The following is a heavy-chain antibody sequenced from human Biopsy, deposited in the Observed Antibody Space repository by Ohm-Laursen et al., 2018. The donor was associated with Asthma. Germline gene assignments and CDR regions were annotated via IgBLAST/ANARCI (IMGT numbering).Heavy chain of an antibody. D-gene: IGHD5-12*01. CDR2: LIPVLGTP. J-gene: IGHJ6*02. V-gene: IGHV1-69*01. CDR3: ARGYSGSDRIVYYYSGLEV. Sequence: SSVKVSCKASGYTFTDYYVMWLRQAPGQGLEWMGGLIPVLGTPDHAQMIEGRVPITADESTSTACMELSSLSSEGTAVYYCARGYSGSDRIVYYYSGLEVWGQGTTVTVSS. CDR1: GYTFTDYY.